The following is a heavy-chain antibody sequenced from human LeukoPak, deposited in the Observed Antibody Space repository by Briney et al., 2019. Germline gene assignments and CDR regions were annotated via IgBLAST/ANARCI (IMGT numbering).Heavy chain of an antibody. J-gene: IGHJ3*02. V-gene: IGHV4-59*01. CDR2: VYDNDIS. CDR1: GASIRSYF. D-gene: IGHD5-12*01. CDR3: ARGLVLATDDAFDI. Sequence: SETLSLTCSVSGASIRSYFWSWIRQSPGKGLEWIGYVYDNDISNFNPSLESRVAILVDRSKSQFSLKLRSVTAADTAVYYCARGLVLATDDAFDIWGPGTMVTVSS.